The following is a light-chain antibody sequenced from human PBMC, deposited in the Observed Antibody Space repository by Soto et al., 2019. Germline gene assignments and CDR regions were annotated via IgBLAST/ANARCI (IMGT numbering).Light chain of an antibody. J-gene: IGKJ1*01. Sequence: DIQMTQSPSSLSAYVGDRVTFTCRASQGISNFLAWYQQKPGKAPKLLIYAASTLQSGVPSRFSGSGSGTDFTLTISSLQPEDVATYYCQKYNSAPWTFGQGTKVEIK. CDR2: AAS. CDR3: QKYNSAPWT. CDR1: QGISNF. V-gene: IGKV1-27*01.